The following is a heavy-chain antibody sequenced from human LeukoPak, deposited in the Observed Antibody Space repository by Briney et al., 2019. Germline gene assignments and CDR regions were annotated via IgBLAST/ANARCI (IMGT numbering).Heavy chain of an antibody. V-gene: IGHV3-21*04. CDR3: AKDSSSWYVGYYYYYMDV. D-gene: IGHD6-13*01. Sequence: GGSLRLSCAVFGFTFSSYSMNWVRQAPGKGLEWVSSISSSSSYIYYADSVKGRFTISRDNAKNSLYLQMNSLRAEDTAVYYCAKDSSSWYVGYYYYYMDVWGKGTTVTISS. CDR2: ISSSSSYI. J-gene: IGHJ6*03. CDR1: GFTFSSYS.